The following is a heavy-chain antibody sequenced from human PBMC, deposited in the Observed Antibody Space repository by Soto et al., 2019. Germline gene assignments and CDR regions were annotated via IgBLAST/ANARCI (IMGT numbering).Heavy chain of an antibody. V-gene: IGHV1-3*01. J-gene: IGHJ4*02. D-gene: IGHD3-22*01. CDR3: ARSPYNSGSYYPIDS. CDR2: INAGNGNT. CDR1: GYTFTSYA. Sequence: ASVKVSCKASGYTFTSYAMHWVRQAPGQRLEWMGWINAGNGNTKYSQKFQGRVTMTRDTSTSTVYMELGSLTSEDTAVYYCARSPYNSGSYYPIDSWGQGTLVTVSS.